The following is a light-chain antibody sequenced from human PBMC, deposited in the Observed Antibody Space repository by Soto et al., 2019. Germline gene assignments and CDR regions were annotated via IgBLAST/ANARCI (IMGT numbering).Light chain of an antibody. CDR2: DDR. CDR1: NIGGRS. V-gene: IGLV3-21*02. J-gene: IGLJ3*02. Sequence: SYELTQPPSVSVAPGQTARITCGGSNIGGRSVHWYQQKPGQAPILVVYDDRDRPSGIPERFSGSNSGNTATLTINRVEVGDEADYYCQVWDSSSDHWVFGGGTKVTVL. CDR3: QVWDSSSDHWV.